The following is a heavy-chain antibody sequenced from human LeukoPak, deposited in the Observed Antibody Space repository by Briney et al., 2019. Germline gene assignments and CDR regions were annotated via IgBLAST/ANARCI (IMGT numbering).Heavy chain of an antibody. CDR1: GFTFSSYG. Sequence: GGSLRLSCAASGFTFSSYGMHWVRQAPGKGLEWVAVISDDGSNKYYADSVKGRFTISRDNPKNTLHLQMNSLRGEDTAVYYCAKDRLLYSSGWVFDYWGQGTLVTVSS. V-gene: IGHV3-30*18. CDR2: ISDDGSNK. J-gene: IGHJ4*02. CDR3: AKDRLLYSSGWVFDY. D-gene: IGHD6-19*01.